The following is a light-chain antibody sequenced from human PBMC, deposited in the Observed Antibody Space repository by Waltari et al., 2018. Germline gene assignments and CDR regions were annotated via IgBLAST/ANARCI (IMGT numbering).Light chain of an antibody. CDR1: QSVSSD. V-gene: IGKV3-11*01. CDR2: DAS. Sequence: EIVLTQSPATLSLSPGERATLSCRASQSVSSDLAWFLQKPGQAPRLLIYDASDRATGIPARFSGSGSGTDFTLTISSLEPEDFAVYYCQKRSNWPFTFGGGTKVEIK. J-gene: IGKJ4*01. CDR3: QKRSNWPFT.